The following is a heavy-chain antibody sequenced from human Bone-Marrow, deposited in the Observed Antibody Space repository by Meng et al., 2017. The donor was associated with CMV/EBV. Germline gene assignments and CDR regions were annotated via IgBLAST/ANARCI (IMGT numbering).Heavy chain of an antibody. J-gene: IGHJ5*02. CDR1: GFTFSGSG. CDR2: IRYDGTNK. CDR3: AKLTRSSRYYEDSKNSFDA. V-gene: IGHV3-30*02. D-gene: IGHD6-13*01. Sequence: LSLTCAASGFTFSGSGMHWVRQAPGKGLEWVAFIRYDGTNKYYANSVKGRFTISKDNSKNTLYLQMNSLRAEDTAVYYCAKLTRSSRYYEDSKNSFDAWGQGTLVTVSS.